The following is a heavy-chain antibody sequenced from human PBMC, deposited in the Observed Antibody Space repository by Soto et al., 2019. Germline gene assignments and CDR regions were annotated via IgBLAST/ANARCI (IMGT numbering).Heavy chain of an antibody. D-gene: IGHD6-19*01. V-gene: IGHV3-48*02. CDR3: ARSVEGHFDY. CDR1: GFRFSIYS. Sequence: EVQLVESGGGLVQPGGSLRLSCAASGFRFSIYSMNWVRQAPGKGLEWSAYITSDTKTIKYADSVQGRFTISRDNDKNLVYLQMNSLRDEDTAVYYCARSVEGHFDYWGQGTVVTVST. CDR2: ITSDTKTI. J-gene: IGHJ4*02.